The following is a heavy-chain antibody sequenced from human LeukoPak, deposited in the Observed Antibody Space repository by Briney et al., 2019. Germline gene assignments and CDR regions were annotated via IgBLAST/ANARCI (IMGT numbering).Heavy chain of an antibody. D-gene: IGHD2-2*03. CDR2: IYYSGST. Sequence: TTSETLSLTCTVSGGSFSSSIYYWGWIRQPPGKGLEWIGNIYYSGSTYYNPSLKSRVTISVDTSKNQFSLKLRSVTAADTAVYYCASGHCASTNCHAVDYWGQGTLVTVSS. CDR3: ASGHCASTNCHAVDY. J-gene: IGHJ4*02. CDR1: GGSFSSSIYY. V-gene: IGHV4-39*01.